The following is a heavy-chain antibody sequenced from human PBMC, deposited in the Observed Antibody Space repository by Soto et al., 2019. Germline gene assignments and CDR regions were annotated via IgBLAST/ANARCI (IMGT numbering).Heavy chain of an antibody. V-gene: IGHV3-7*01. J-gene: IGHJ4*02. CDR1: GFTFSSYW. CDR2: IKQDGSEK. CDR3: ARTYSSGWYPGYYFDY. D-gene: IGHD6-19*01. Sequence: GGSLRLSCAASGFTFSSYWMSWVRQAPGKGLEWVANIKQDGSEKYYVDSVKGRFTISRDNAKNSLYLQMNSLRAEDTAVYYCARTYSSGWYPGYYFDYWGQGTLATVSS.